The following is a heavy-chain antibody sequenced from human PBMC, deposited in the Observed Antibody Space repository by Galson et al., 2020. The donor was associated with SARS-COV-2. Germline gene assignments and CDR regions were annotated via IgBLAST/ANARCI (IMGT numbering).Heavy chain of an antibody. D-gene: IGHD5-12*01. V-gene: IGHV1-18*01. CDR3: ARGSDIVATIWTTVTPLPLDY. Sequence: ASVKVSCKASGYTFTSYGISWVRQAPGQGLEWMGWISAYNGNTNYAQQLQGRVTMTTDTSTSTAYMELRSLRSDDTAVYYCARGSDIVATIWTTVTPLPLDYWGQGTLVTVSS. J-gene: IGHJ4*02. CDR1: GYTFTSYG. CDR2: ISAYNGNT.